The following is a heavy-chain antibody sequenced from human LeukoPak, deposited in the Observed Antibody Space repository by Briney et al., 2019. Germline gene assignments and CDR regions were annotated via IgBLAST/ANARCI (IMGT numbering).Heavy chain of an antibody. J-gene: IGHJ5*02. V-gene: IGHV3-74*01. CDR3: TRSDWFDP. CDR2: INSDGSTT. Sequence: QAGGSLRLSCAASGFTFRSYSMHWVRHAPGKGLVWVSRINSDGSTTIYADSVKGRFTISRDNAKNTLYLQMNSLRGEDTAVYYCTRSDWFDPWGQGTLVTVSS. CDR1: GFTFRSYS.